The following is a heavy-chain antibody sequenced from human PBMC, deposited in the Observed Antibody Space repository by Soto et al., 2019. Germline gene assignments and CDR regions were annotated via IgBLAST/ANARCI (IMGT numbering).Heavy chain of an antibody. D-gene: IGHD1-26*01. CDR2: INSDGSRT. CDR3: TSTRWETDRWFDP. Sequence: HPGGSLRLSCAASGFTFSSYWMHWVRQAPGKGLVWVSRINSDGSRTTYADSVRGRFTISRDNAKNTLYLEMNSLRAEDTAAYYCTSTRWETDRWFDPWGQGTQVTVSS. V-gene: IGHV3-74*03. J-gene: IGHJ5*02. CDR1: GFTFSSYW.